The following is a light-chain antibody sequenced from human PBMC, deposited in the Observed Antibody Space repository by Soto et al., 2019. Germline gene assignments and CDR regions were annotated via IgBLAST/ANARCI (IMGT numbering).Light chain of an antibody. J-gene: IGKJ3*01. V-gene: IGKV3-20*01. CDR3: QQYGSSLFT. CDR2: GAS. CDR1: QSVSSSY. Sequence: EIVLTQSPGTLSLSPGERATLSCRASQSVSSSYLAWYQQKPGQAPRLLIYGASSRATGIPDRFSGSGSGTDFTITISRLEPEDFAVYSCQQYGSSLFTFGPGTKVDIK.